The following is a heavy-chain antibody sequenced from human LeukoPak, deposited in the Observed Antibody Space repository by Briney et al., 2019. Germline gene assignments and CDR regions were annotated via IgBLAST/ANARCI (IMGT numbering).Heavy chain of an antibody. CDR2: ISYDGSNK. Sequence: QPGRSLRLSCAASGFTFSSYGMHWVRQAPGKGLEWVAVISYDGSNKYYADSVKGRFTISRDNSKNTLYLQMNSLRAEDTAVYYCAKDPPFDYWGQGTLVTVSS. V-gene: IGHV3-30*18. CDR3: AKDPPFDY. J-gene: IGHJ4*02. CDR1: GFTFSSYG.